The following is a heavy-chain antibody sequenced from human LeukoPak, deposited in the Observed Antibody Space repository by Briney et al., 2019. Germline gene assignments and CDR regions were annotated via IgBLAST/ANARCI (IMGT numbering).Heavy chain of an antibody. CDR1: GGSISSGGYY. D-gene: IGHD4-11*01. Sequence: SETLSLTCTGSGGSISSGGYYWSWIRQHPGKGLEWIGYIYYSGSTYYNPSLKSRVTISVDTSKNQFSLKLSSVTAADTAVYYCATSTVTKYYFDYWGQGTLVTVSS. CDR3: ATSTVTKYYFDY. CDR2: IYYSGST. J-gene: IGHJ4*02. V-gene: IGHV4-31*03.